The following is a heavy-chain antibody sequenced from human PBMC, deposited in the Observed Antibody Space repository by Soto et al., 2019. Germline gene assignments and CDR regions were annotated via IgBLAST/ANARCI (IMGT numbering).Heavy chain of an antibody. CDR1: GFTFISYW. CDR3: ASHHRAGYAFDI. D-gene: IGHD5-18*01. CDR2: INSDGSTT. Sequence: GGSLRLSCAASGFTFISYWMHWVRQAPGKGLVWVSRINSDGSTTTYADSVKGRFTISRDNTKNTLYLQMNSLRAEDTAVYYCASHHRAGYAFDIWGQGTMVTVSS. V-gene: IGHV3-74*01. J-gene: IGHJ3*02.